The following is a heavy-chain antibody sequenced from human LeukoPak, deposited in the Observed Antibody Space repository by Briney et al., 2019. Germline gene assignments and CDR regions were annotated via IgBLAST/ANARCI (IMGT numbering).Heavy chain of an antibody. V-gene: IGHV4-59*01. CDR3: ARGGYSYGSNWFDP. CDR2: IYYSGST. Sequence: SETLSHTCTVSGGSISSYYWSWIRQPPGKGLEWIGYIYYSGSTNYDPSLKSRVTISVDTSKNQFSLKLSSVTAADTAVYYCARGGYSYGSNWFDPWGQGTLVTVSS. J-gene: IGHJ5*02. CDR1: GGSISSYY. D-gene: IGHD5-18*01.